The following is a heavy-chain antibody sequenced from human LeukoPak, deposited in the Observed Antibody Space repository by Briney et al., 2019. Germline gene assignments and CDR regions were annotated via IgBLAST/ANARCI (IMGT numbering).Heavy chain of an antibody. J-gene: IGHJ6*03. CDR2: IRYDGSNK. V-gene: IGHV3-30*02. CDR3: AKGSGYEAQYCYYYMDV. Sequence: GGSLRLSCAASGFTFSSYWMHWVRQAPDKGLEWVAFIRYDGSNKYYADSVKGRFTISRDNSKNTRYLHVNSLRPEDTAVYYWAKGSGYEAQYCYYYMDVWGKGTTVTISS. CDR1: GFTFSSYW. D-gene: IGHD5-12*01.